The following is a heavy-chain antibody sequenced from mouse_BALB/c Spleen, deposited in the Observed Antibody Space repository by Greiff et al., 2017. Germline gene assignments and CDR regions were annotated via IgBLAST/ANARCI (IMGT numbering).Heavy chain of an antibody. V-gene: IGHV3-2*02. D-gene: IGHD2-4*01. J-gene: IGHJ4*01. CDR3: AIYDYDGTYAMDY. CDR1: GYSITSDYA. Sequence: VQLKQSGPGLVKPSQSLSLTCTVTGYSITSDYAWNWIRQFPGNKLEWMGFISYSGSTSYNPSLKSRISITRDTSKNQFFLQLNSVTTEDTATYYCAIYDYDGTYAMDYWGQGTSVTVSS. CDR2: ISYSGST.